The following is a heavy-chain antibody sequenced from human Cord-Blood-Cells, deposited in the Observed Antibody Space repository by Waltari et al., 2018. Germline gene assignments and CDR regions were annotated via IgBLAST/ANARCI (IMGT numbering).Heavy chain of an antibody. CDR1: GGSISSHY. V-gene: IGHV4-59*11. J-gene: IGHJ4*02. Sequence: QVQLQESGPGLVKPSETLSLTCTVSGGSISSHYWSWIRQPPGKGLEWIGYIYYSGSTNYNPSLKSRVTISVDTSKNQFSLKLSSVTAADMAVYYCARGRNGQQLVPHFDYWGQGTLVTVSS. D-gene: IGHD6-13*01. CDR2: IYYSGST. CDR3: ARGRNGQQLVPHFDY.